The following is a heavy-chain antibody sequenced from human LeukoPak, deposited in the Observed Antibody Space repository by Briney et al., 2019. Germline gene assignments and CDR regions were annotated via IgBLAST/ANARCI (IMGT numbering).Heavy chain of an antibody. CDR2: ISSGSSSI. J-gene: IGHJ4*02. Sequence: PGGSLRFSCAASGFTFSSSSMNWVRQAPGKGLEWVSYISSGSSSIFYADSVKGRFTISRDNAKNSLFLQMNSLRDEDTAVYYCARDPIVGARGSFDYWGQGTLVTVS. D-gene: IGHD2-15*01. CDR1: GFTFSSSS. CDR3: ARDPIVGARGSFDY. V-gene: IGHV3-48*02.